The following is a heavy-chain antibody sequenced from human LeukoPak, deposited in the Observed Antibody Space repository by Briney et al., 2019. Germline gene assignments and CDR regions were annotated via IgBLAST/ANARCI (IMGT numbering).Heavy chain of an antibody. J-gene: IGHJ6*02. V-gene: IGHV1-2*02. Sequence: ASVKVSCKASGYTFTGYYMHWVRQAPGQGLEWKGWINPNSGGTNYAQKFQGRVTMTRDTSISTAYMELSRLRSDDTAVYYCARLEQQTPYCYYGMDVWGQGTTVTVSS. CDR3: ARLEQQTPYCYYGMDV. CDR2: INPNSGGT. CDR1: GYTFTGYY. D-gene: IGHD6-13*01.